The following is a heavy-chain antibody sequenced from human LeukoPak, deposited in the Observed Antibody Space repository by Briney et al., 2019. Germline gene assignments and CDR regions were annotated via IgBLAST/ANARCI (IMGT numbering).Heavy chain of an antibody. CDR2: IGTAGDT. Sequence: GSLRLSCATSGFTFSNYDMHWVRQATGEGLEWVSVIGTAGDTYYPGSVKGRFTISRENAKNSLYLQMNSLRAGDTAVYYCAKDLAVAVHNAFDIWGQGTMVTVSS. D-gene: IGHD6-19*01. J-gene: IGHJ3*02. CDR1: GFTFSNYD. CDR3: AKDLAVAVHNAFDI. V-gene: IGHV3-13*01.